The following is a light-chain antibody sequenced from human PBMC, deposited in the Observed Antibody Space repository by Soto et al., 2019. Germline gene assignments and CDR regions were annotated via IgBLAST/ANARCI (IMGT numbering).Light chain of an antibody. CDR1: QSVSNSF. CDR2: GAS. CDR3: QHYRSSPPTWT. Sequence: EIVLTQSPVTLSLSPGERATLSCRASQSVSNSFLAWYQQKPGQAPRLLIYGASSRATGIPDRFSGSGSGTDFTLIINRLEPEDLAVYYCQHYRSSPPTWTFGQGTKVEF. V-gene: IGKV3-20*01. J-gene: IGKJ1*01.